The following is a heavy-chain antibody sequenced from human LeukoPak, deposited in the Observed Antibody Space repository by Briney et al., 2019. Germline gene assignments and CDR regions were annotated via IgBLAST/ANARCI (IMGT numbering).Heavy chain of an antibody. Sequence: GGSLRLSCAASGFTVSSNYMSWVRQAPGKGLEWVSVIYSGGSTYYADSVKGRFTISRDNSKNTLYLQMNSLRAEDTAVYYCARDVQGPNRFDYWGQGTLVTVSS. V-gene: IGHV3-53*05. D-gene: IGHD1-1*01. CDR1: GFTVSSNY. J-gene: IGHJ4*02. CDR3: ARDVQGPNRFDY. CDR2: IYSGGST.